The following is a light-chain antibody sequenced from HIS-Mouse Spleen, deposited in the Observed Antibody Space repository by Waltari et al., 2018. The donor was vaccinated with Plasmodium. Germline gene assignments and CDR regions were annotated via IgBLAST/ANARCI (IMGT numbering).Light chain of an antibody. V-gene: IGKV1-17*01. Sequence: DIQMTQSPSSLAASVADRVTFTCRASQGIRNALGWYQQKPGKAPKRLIYTASSLQGGVPSRFSGSGSETEFTLTNSSLQPEDFATYYCLQHDSYPLTFGQGTRLEI. CDR3: LQHDSYPLT. CDR1: QGIRNA. CDR2: TAS. J-gene: IGKJ5*01.